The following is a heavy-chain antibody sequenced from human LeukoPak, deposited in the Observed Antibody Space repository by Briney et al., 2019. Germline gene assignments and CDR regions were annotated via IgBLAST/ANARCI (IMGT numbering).Heavy chain of an antibody. J-gene: IGHJ3*02. CDR2: ISSSSSYI. CDR3: ARTTVTTRGRAFDI. D-gene: IGHD4-17*01. CDR1: GFTFSSYA. Sequence: GGSLRLSCAASGFTFSSYAMSWVRQAPGKGLEWVSSISSSSSYIYYADSVKGRFTISRDNAKNSLYLQMNSLRAEDTAVYYCARTTVTTRGRAFDIWGQGTMVTVSS. V-gene: IGHV3-21*01.